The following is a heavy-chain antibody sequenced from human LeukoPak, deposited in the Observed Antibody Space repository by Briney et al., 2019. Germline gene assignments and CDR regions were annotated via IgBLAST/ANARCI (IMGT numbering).Heavy chain of an antibody. CDR1: GFTFSSYS. J-gene: IGHJ6*02. CDR2: ISSGSNYI. Sequence: GGSLRLSCAASGFTFSSYSMVWVRQAPGKGLEWVSSISSGSNYIYYADSVKGRFTISRDNARTSLYLQMNSLRAEDTAVYYCARDKAQDSVYYGMDVWGQGTTVTVSS. CDR3: ARDKAQDSVYYGMDV. D-gene: IGHD6-6*01. V-gene: IGHV3-21*06.